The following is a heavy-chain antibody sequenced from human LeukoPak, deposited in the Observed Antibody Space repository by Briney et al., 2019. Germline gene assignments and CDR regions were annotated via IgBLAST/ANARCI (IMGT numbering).Heavy chain of an antibody. D-gene: IGHD1-26*01. J-gene: IGHJ4*02. CDR1: GFTFSSHS. CDR3: ARAMVGATFDL. CDR2: MSGNGGDT. Sequence: GGSLRLSCVASGFTFSSHSMHWVRQAPGKGLEYVSAMSGNGGDTFYANSVKGRFIISRDNSKNTLYLQMGSLRAEDMAVYYCARAMVGATFDLWGQGTLVTVSS. V-gene: IGHV3-64*01.